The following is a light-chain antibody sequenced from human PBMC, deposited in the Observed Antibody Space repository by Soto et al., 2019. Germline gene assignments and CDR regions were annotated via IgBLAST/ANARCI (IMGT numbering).Light chain of an antibody. CDR1: GRDIGAYNY. CDR3: SSCTTSYFYV. V-gene: IGLV2-14*01. CDR2: EVG. J-gene: IGLJ1*01. Sequence: QSVLTQPASVSGSPGQSITISCTGSGRDIGAYNYVSWYQQHPGKAPKLIIYEVGNRPSGVSNRFSASKSAFTASLTISGLQAEEEADYYCSSCTTSYFYVFGPGTKVTVL.